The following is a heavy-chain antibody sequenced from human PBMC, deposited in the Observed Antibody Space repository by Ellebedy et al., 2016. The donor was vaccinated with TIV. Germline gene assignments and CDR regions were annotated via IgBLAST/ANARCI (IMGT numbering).Heavy chain of an antibody. CDR3: ARQSSRRQFQLLFDY. CDR2: ISPDDSDT. V-gene: IGHV5-51*01. Sequence: GESLKISCKVSGYSFTNHLIGWVRQTPDTCLEWMGFISPDDSDTRYSPSFEGQVTFSVDKSISTAYLQWSSLKASDIGLYFCARQSSRRQFQLLFDYWGQGTLVTVSS. J-gene: IGHJ4*02. CDR1: GYSFTNHL. D-gene: IGHD2-2*01.